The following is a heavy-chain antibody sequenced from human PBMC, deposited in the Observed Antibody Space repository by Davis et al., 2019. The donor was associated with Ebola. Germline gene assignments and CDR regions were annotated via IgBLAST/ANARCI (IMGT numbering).Heavy chain of an antibody. Sequence: GESLKISCKGSGYSFTTYWIAWLRQMPGKGLEWMGIIYSGDSDTRYRPSFEGQVTISVDRSINTAYLQWSSLKASDSAMYYCARQEALYGSIDNWGQGTLVTVSS. J-gene: IGHJ4*02. CDR1: GYSFTTYW. D-gene: IGHD6-13*01. CDR2: IYSGDSDT. V-gene: IGHV5-51*01. CDR3: ARQEALYGSIDN.